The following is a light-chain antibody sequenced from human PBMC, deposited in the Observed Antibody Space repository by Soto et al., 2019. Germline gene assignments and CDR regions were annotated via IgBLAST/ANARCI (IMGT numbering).Light chain of an antibody. J-gene: IGKJ4*01. CDR2: DAS. V-gene: IGKV3-11*01. CDR3: QQRSDWPLT. Sequence: EIVLTQSPGTLSLSPGERATLSCRASQSVSNNYLAWYQQKPGQAPRLLFYDASNRATGIPARFSGSGSGTDFTLTVSSLEPEDLAVYYCQQRSDWPLTFGGGTKVDIK. CDR1: QSVSNNY.